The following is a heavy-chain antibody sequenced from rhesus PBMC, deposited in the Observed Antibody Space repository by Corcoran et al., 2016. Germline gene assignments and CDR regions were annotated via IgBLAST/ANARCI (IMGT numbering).Heavy chain of an antibody. CDR1: GFTFSSYW. CDR2: ISSDGSST. V-gene: IGHV3-119*01. Sequence: DVQLVESGGGLVKPGGSLRLSCAASGFTFSSYWMYWVRQAPGKGLEWVSRISSDGSSTTYADSVKGRFTISRENSKNSLFLQMNSLRAEDTAVYYCARGYYEDDYGYYYTSYGLDSWGQGVVVTVSS. D-gene: IGHD3-9*01. J-gene: IGHJ6*01. CDR3: ARGYYEDDYGYYYTSYGLDS.